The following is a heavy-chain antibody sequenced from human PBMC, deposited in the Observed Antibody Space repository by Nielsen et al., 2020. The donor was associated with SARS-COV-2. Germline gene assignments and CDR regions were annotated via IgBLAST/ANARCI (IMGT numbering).Heavy chain of an antibody. Sequence: GGSLRLSCAASGFTFSSYGMHWVRQAPGKGLEWVAVIWYDGSSKYYADSVKGRFTISRDNSKNTLYLQMNSLRAEDTAVYYCARDTHYYDSSGYYAPPYYYYGMDVWGQGTTVTVSS. CDR2: IWYDGSSK. CDR1: GFTFSSYG. CDR3: ARDTHYYDSSGYYAPPYYYYGMDV. V-gene: IGHV3-33*01. D-gene: IGHD3-22*01. J-gene: IGHJ6*02.